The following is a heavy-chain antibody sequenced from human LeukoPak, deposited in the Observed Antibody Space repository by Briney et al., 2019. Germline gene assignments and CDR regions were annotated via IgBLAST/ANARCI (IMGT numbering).Heavy chain of an antibody. CDR2: IIPIFGTA. D-gene: IGHD2-15*01. CDR1: GGTFSSYA. V-gene: IGHV1-69*05. Sequence: VASVKVSCKAYGGTFSSYAISWVRQAPGQGLEWMGRIIPIFGTANYAQKFQGRVTITTDESTSTAYMELSSLRSEDTAVYYCARTKNSYTDINTAWFDPWRQGTLVTVSS. CDR3: ARTKNSYTDINTAWFDP. J-gene: IGHJ5*02.